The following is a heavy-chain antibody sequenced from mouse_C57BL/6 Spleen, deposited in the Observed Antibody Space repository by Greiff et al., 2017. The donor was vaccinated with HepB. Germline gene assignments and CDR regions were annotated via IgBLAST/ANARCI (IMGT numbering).Heavy chain of an antibody. CDR3: ATMVTTGGYAMDY. CDR1: GFTFSDYG. V-gene: IGHV5-17*01. CDR2: ISSGSSTI. Sequence: EVHLVESGGGLVKPGGSLKLSCAASGFTFSDYGMHWVRQAPEKGLEWVAYISSGSSTIYYADTVKGRFTISRDNAKNTLFLQMTSLRSEDTAMYYCATMVTTGGYAMDYWGQGTSVTVSS. D-gene: IGHD2-2*01. J-gene: IGHJ4*01.